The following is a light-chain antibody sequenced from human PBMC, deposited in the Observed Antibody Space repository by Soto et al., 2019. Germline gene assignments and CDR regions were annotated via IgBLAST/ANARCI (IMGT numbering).Light chain of an antibody. Sequence: ESVLTQSPGTRSLSPGERATLSFRASQSVSSSYLAWYQQKPGQAPRXLIYGASSRATGIPDRFSGSGSGTDFTLTISRLQPEDFAVYYCQQYGSSPTTFGQGTKVDIK. V-gene: IGKV3-20*01. CDR3: QQYGSSPTT. CDR2: GAS. CDR1: QSVSSSY. J-gene: IGKJ1*01.